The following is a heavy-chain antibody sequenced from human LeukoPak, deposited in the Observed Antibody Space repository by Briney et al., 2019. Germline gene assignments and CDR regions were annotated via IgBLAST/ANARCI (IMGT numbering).Heavy chain of an antibody. D-gene: IGHD6-13*01. CDR3: ARDRHIAAAVYYYYMDV. Sequence: GASVKVSCKASGGTFSSYTISWVRQAPGQGLEWMGRIIPILGIANYAQRVQGRVTMTTDTSTSTAYMELRSLRSDDTAVYYCARDRHIAAAVYYYYMDVWGKGTPVTVSS. J-gene: IGHJ6*03. V-gene: IGHV1-69*04. CDR2: IIPILGIA. CDR1: GGTFSSYT.